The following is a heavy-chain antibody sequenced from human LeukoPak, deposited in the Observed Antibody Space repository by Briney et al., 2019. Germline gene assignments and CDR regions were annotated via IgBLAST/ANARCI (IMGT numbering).Heavy chain of an antibody. V-gene: IGHV1-2*02. CDR2: INPDSGDT. CDR1: GYTFTAYY. CDR3: ARDYIDPGNYTPLGY. Sequence: ASVKVSCKVSGYTFTAYYVHWVRQAPGQGLEWMGWINPDSGDTSSAQRFQGRVTVTRDTSISTVYMELSRLRSDDTAVYYCARDYIDPGNYTPLGYWGQGTLVTVSS. D-gene: IGHD1-7*01. J-gene: IGHJ4*02.